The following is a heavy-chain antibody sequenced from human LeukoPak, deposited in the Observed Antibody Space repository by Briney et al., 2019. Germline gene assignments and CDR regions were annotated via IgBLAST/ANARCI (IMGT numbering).Heavy chain of an antibody. CDR1: GFTFSSYS. D-gene: IGHD3-10*01. CDR2: ISSSSSYI. J-gene: IGHJ3*02. V-gene: IGHV3-21*01. Sequence: GGALRLSCAASGFTFSSYSMNWVRQAPGKGLEGVSSISSSSSYIYYADSVKGRFTISRDNAKNSLYLKMNSLRAEDTAVYYCARAEGITMVRGVPFDIWGQGTMVTVSS. CDR3: ARAEGITMVRGVPFDI.